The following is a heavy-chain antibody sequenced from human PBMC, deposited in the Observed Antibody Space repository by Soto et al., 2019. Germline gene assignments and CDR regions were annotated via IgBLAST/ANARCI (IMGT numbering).Heavy chain of an antibody. CDR3: AGGGSLYWYFDL. Sequence: QVQLVQSGAEVKKPGASVKVSCKASGYTFTSYAMHWVRQAPGQRLEWMGWINAGNGNTKYSQKFQGRVTITTDTSASTAYMELSSLRSEDTAVYYCAGGGSLYWYFDLWGRGTLVTVSS. CDR1: GYTFTSYA. J-gene: IGHJ2*01. CDR2: INAGNGNT. V-gene: IGHV1-3*01. D-gene: IGHD1-26*01.